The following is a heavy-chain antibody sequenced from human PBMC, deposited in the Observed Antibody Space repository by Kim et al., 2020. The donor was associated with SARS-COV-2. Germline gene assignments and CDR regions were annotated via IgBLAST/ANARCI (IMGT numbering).Heavy chain of an antibody. D-gene: IGHD6-19*01. J-gene: IGHJ4*02. CDR3: ARDPKAGLDS. CDR2: VHSSGGT. CDR1: GASIISDY. V-gene: IGHV4-59*01. Sequence: SETLSLTCTVSGASIISDYWAWIRQPPGKGLEWIGFVHSSGGTAYSPSLRSRVTISVDTSKNQFSLNLNSVTAADTAIYYCARDPKAGLDSWGQGTLV.